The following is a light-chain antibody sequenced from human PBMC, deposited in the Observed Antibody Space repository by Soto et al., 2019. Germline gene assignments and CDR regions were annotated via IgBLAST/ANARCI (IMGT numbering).Light chain of an antibody. J-gene: IGKJ1*01. V-gene: IGKV1-5*03. CDR3: QQYNSYSPT. CDR2: KAS. Sequence: DLQMTQSPSTLSASVGDRVKVTCRASQSISTWLAWYQQEPGKAPKLLIHKASSLQSGVPSRFSGSGSGTDFTLTISSLHPDDFATYYCQQYNSYSPTFGQGTKVDIK. CDR1: QSISTW.